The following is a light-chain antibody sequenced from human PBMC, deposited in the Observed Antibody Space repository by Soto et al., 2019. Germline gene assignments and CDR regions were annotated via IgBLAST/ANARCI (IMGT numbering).Light chain of an antibody. CDR1: SSDIGHYDY. J-gene: IGLJ1*01. CDR2: HVT. V-gene: IGLV2-14*03. CDR3: CSLTTSHTYV. Sequence: QSALTQPASVSGSPGQSITISCTGTSSDIGHYDYVSWYQQHPGKAPKLMIYHVTYRPSGVSNRYSGSKAGNSASLTISGLQADDEADYYCCSLTTSHTYVFGSGTKVTVL.